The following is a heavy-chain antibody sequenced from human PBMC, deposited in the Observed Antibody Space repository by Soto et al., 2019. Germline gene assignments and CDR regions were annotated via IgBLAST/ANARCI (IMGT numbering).Heavy chain of an antibody. J-gene: IGHJ6*02. CDR3: ARITGRYYDSSGYYLVYGMDV. V-gene: IGHV5-51*01. CDR2: IYPGDSDT. D-gene: IGHD3-22*01. CDR1: GYSFTSYW. Sequence: GESLKISCKGSGYSFTSYWIVWVRQMPGKGLEWMGIIYPGDSDTRYSPSFQGEVTISADKSISTAYLQWSSLKASDTAMYYCARITGRYYDSSGYYLVYGMDVWGQGTTVTV.